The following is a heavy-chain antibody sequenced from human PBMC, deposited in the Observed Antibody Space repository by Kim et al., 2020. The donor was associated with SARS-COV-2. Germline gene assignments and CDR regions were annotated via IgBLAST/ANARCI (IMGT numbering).Heavy chain of an antibody. CDR2: IWYDGSNK. Sequence: GGSLRLSCAASGFTFSSYGMHWVRQAPGKGLEWVAVIWYDGSNKYYADSVKGRFTISRDNSKNTLYLQMNSLRAEDTAVYYCARSEGGTMVRGKTVYGMDVWGQGTTVTVSS. D-gene: IGHD3-10*01. CDR3: ARSEGGTMVRGKTVYGMDV. J-gene: IGHJ6*02. V-gene: IGHV3-33*01. CDR1: GFTFSSYG.